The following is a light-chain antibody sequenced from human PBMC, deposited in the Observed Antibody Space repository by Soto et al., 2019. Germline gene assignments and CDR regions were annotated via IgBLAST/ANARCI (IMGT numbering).Light chain of an antibody. Sequence: SAVAVSLYQGERATLSCRTSQSVNSIYLGWYQQKPGQAPRLLIYGTSSRAAGIPERFSGSGSGTEFTLTIGRLEPEDVTVYYCPLYVVTLWRFSEGTKAAIK. V-gene: IGKV3-20*01. CDR1: QSVNSIY. CDR2: GTS. J-gene: IGKJ1*01. CDR3: PLYVVTLWR.